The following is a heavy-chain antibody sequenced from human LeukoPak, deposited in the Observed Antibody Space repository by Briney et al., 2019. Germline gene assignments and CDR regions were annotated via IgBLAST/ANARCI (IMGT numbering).Heavy chain of an antibody. CDR3: ARDLLPLESDSSMWNV. CDR2: ISSSSYV. D-gene: IGHD3-22*01. J-gene: IGHJ3*01. V-gene: IGHV3-21*01. Sequence: VGSLILSGAASGFTFSSYSMNWVRQAPGKGLEWVSSISSSSYVYYADSVKGRFTISRDNAKNSLYLQMNSLRAEDTAVYYCARDLLPLESDSSMWNVWGHGKIVPVSS. CDR1: GFTFSSYS.